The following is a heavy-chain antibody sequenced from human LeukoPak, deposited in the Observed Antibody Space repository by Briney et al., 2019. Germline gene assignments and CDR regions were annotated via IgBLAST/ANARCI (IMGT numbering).Heavy chain of an antibody. D-gene: IGHD1-26*01. CDR2: ISSSSSYI. CDR3: AREWELVLSWFDP. Sequence: GGSLRLSCAASGFTFSSYSMNWVRQAPGKGLEWVSSISSSSSYIYYADSVKGRFTISRDNAQNSLYLQMNSLRAEDKAVYYCAREWELVLSWFDPWGQGTLVTVSS. CDR1: GFTFSSYS. V-gene: IGHV3-21*01. J-gene: IGHJ5*02.